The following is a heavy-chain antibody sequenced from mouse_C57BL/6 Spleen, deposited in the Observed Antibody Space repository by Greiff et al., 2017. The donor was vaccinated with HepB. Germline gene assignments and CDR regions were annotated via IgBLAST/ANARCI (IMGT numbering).Heavy chain of an antibody. CDR3: ARLTGKDAMDY. CDR1: GFTFSDYG. J-gene: IGHJ4*01. CDR2: ISSGSSTI. D-gene: IGHD4-1*01. V-gene: IGHV5-17*01. Sequence: EVQLKESGGGLVKPGGSLKLSCAASGFTFSDYGMHWVRQAPEKGLEWVAYISSGSSTIYYADTVKGRFTISRDNAKNTLFLQMTSLRSEDTAMYYCARLTGKDAMDYWGQGTSVTVSS.